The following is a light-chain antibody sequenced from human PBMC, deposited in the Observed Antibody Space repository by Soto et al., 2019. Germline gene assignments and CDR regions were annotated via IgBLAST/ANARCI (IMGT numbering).Light chain of an antibody. CDR3: SSYTSRDTLM. J-gene: IGLJ3*02. Sequence: QSVLTQPASVSGSPGQSITISCTGTSSDVGGYDHVSWYQQHPGKAPKLMIYDVSNRPSGVSNRFSGSKSGNTASLAVSGLQAEDEADYYCSSYTSRDTLMFGGGTKLTVL. V-gene: IGLV2-14*03. CDR1: SSDVGGYDH. CDR2: DVS.